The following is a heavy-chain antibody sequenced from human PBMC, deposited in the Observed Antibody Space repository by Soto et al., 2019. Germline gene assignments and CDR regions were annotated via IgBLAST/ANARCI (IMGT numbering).Heavy chain of an antibody. J-gene: IGHJ6*03. CDR3: ARSDRTLKWLQMPWYMDV. CDR2: ISSSGSTI. CDR1: GFTFSDYY. Sequence: GGSLRLSCAASGFTFSDYYMSWIRQAPGKGLEWVSYISSSGSTIYYADSVKGRFTISRDNAKNSLYLQMNSLRAEDTAVYYCARSDRTLKWLQMPWYMDVWGKGTTVTVSS. V-gene: IGHV3-11*01. D-gene: IGHD5-12*01.